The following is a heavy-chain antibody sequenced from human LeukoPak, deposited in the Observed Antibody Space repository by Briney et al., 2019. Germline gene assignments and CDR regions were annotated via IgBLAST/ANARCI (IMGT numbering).Heavy chain of an antibody. CDR3: AKQLYYYDSSAYSPHYYFDY. CDR1: GFTFSSYA. CDR2: ISGSGGST. Sequence: GGSLRLSCAASGFTFSSYAMSWVRQAPGKGLEWVSAISGSGGSTYYADSVKGRFTISRDNSKNALYLQMNSLRAEDTAVYYCAKQLYYYDSSAYSPHYYFDYWGQGTLVTVSS. D-gene: IGHD3-22*01. V-gene: IGHV3-23*01. J-gene: IGHJ4*02.